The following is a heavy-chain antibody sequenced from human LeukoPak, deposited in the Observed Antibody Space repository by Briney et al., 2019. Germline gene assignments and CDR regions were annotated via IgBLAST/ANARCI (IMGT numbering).Heavy chain of an antibody. V-gene: IGHV4-61*02. CDR3: ARAGGYGQTSPDY. CDR1: GGSISSGSYY. CDR2: IYTSGST. J-gene: IGHJ4*02. D-gene: IGHD5-12*01. Sequence: PSETLSLTCTVSGGSISSGSYYWSWIRQPAGKGLEWIGRIYTSGSTNYNPSLKSRVTISVDTSKNQFSLKLSSVTAADTAVYYCARAGGYGQTSPDYWGQGTLVTVSP.